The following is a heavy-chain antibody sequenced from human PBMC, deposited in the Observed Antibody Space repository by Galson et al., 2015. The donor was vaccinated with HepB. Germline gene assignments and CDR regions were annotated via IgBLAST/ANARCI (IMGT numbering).Heavy chain of an antibody. CDR3: ARDFPYFDY. CDR2: IPYDGSNK. CDR1: GFTFNTYA. V-gene: IGHV3-30-3*01. Sequence: SLRLSCAASGFTFNTYAMHWVRQAPGKGLEWVAVIPYDGSNKYCADSVKGRFTISRDNSKNTLFLQMNSLRAEDTAVYYCARDFPYFDYWGQGTLVTVSS. J-gene: IGHJ4*02.